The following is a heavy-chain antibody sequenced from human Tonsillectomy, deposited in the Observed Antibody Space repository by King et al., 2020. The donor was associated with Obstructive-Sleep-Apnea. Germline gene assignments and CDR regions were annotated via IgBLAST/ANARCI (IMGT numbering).Heavy chain of an antibody. CDR3: ARGGRVRSSDWINWFDP. V-gene: IGHV1-2*02. CDR1: GYTFTDDY. Sequence: QLVQSGAEVKKPGASVKVSCKASGYTFTDDYIHWVRQAPGQGLEWMGWINPNSGGTNSAQKFQGRVTMTRATSISTAYMVLSRLRSDDTAVCYCARGGRVRSSDWINWFDPWGQGTLVTVSS. D-gene: IGHD6-19*01. CDR2: INPNSGGT. J-gene: IGHJ5*02.